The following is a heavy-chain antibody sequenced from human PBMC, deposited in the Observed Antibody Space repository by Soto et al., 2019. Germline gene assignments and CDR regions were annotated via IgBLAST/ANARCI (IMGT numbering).Heavy chain of an antibody. J-gene: IGHJ6*02. D-gene: IGHD2-21*02. V-gene: IGHV4-59*01. CDR3: ARDLWGYCGTDCYPLDV. CDR2: IYYSGST. Sequence: SETLSLTCPVSGGSISNYYWTWIRQPPGKGLEWIGYIYYSGSTNYNPSLKSRVTISVDTSKNQFSLKLNSVTAADTAVYYCARDLWGYCGTDCYPLDVWGQGTTVTVSS. CDR1: GGSISNYY.